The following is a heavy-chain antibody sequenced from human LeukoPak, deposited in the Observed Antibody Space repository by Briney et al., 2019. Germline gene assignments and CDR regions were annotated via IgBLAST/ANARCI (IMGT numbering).Heavy chain of an antibody. CDR1: GFTFSNYW. V-gene: IGHV3-7*01. CDR3: VRDRGYSNFDC. Sequence: PGGSLRLSCAASGFTFSNYWMSWVRQAPGKGLEWVANMREDGGEINSVDSVTGRFTISRDNARGSLYLQMNSLRAEDTAVYYCVRDRGYSNFDCRGQGSLVTVSS. D-gene: IGHD4-11*01. CDR2: MREDGGEI. J-gene: IGHJ4*02.